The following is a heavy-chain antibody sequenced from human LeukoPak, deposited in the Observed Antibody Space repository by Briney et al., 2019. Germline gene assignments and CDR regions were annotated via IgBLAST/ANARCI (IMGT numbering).Heavy chain of an antibody. D-gene: IGHD3-3*01. CDR3: ARLTWSTTDY. J-gene: IGHJ4*02. Sequence: PGGSLRLSCAASGFTFSSYSMNWVRQAPGKGLEWVSYISSSSSTIYYADSVKGRFTISRDNAKNSLYLQMNSLRAEDTAVYYCARLTWSTTDYWGQGTLVTVSP. CDR1: GFTFSSYS. V-gene: IGHV3-48*01. CDR2: ISSSSSTI.